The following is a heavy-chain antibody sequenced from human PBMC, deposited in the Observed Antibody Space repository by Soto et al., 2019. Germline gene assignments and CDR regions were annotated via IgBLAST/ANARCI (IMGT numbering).Heavy chain of an antibody. Sequence: NLPETLSLTCAFSGYSISSSNWWGWIRQPPGKGLEWIGYIYYSGSTYYNPSLKSRVTMSVDTSKNQFSLKLSSVTAVDTAVYYCARVWFGDPYFDYWGQGTLVTVSS. V-gene: IGHV4-28*03. CDR2: IYYSGST. CDR3: ARVWFGDPYFDY. D-gene: IGHD3-10*01. J-gene: IGHJ4*02. CDR1: GYSISSSNW.